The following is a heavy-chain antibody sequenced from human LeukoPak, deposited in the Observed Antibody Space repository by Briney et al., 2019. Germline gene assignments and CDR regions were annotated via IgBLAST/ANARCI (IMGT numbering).Heavy chain of an antibody. CDR3: AKAVVAAFSAFDY. Sequence: AGGSLRLSWAASGFTFSSYGMHWVRQAPGKGLEWVAVISYDGSNKYYADSVKGRFTISRDNSKNTLYLQMNSLRAEDTAVYYCAKAVVAAFSAFDYWGQGTLVTVSS. J-gene: IGHJ4*02. D-gene: IGHD2-15*01. CDR2: ISYDGSNK. V-gene: IGHV3-30*18. CDR1: GFTFSSYG.